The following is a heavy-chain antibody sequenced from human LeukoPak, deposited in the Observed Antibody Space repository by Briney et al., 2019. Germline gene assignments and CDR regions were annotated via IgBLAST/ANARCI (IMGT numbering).Heavy chain of an antibody. Sequence: GGSLRLSCAASGFTFSSYSMNWVRQAPGKGLEWVSSISSSSSYIYYADSVKGRFTISRDNAKNSLYLQMNSLRAEDTDVYYCARALPYCSSTSCYNYAEYFQHWGQGTLVTVSS. D-gene: IGHD2-2*02. J-gene: IGHJ1*01. CDR2: ISSSSSYI. V-gene: IGHV3-21*01. CDR1: GFTFSSYS. CDR3: ARALPYCSSTSCYNYAEYFQH.